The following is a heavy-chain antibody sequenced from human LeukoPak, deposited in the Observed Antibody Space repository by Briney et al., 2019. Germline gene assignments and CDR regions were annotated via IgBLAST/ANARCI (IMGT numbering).Heavy chain of an antibody. V-gene: IGHV1-2*04. CDR1: GYTFTGYY. D-gene: IGHD3-10*01. CDR3: ARENGSGSYEFDY. CDR2: INPNSGGT. J-gene: IGHJ4*02. Sequence: VASVKVSCKASGYTFTGYYMHWVRQAPGQGLEWMGWINPNSGGTSYAQKFQGWVTMTRDTSISTAYMEPSRLRSDDTAVYYCARENGSGSYEFDYWGQGTLVTVSS.